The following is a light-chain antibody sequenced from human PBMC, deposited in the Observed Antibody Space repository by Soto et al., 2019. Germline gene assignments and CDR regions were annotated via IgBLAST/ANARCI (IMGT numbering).Light chain of an antibody. CDR1: SSDVGGYNY. CDR2: DVT. CDR3: SSYTISISPYV. Sequence: QSALTQPASMSGSPGQSITISCTGTSSDVGGYNYVSWYQQHPGKVPKLLIYDVTNRASGVSDRFSASKSGNTASLTISGLQAEDEADYYCSSYTISISPYVFGTGTKLTVL. J-gene: IGLJ1*01. V-gene: IGLV2-14*01.